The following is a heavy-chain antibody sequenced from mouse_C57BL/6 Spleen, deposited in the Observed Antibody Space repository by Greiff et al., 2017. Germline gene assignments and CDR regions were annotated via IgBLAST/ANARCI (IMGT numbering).Heavy chain of an antibody. Sequence: DVKLVESGGGLVKPGGSLKLSCAASGFTFSSYAMSWVRQTPEKRLEWVATISDGGSYTYYPDNVKGRFTISRDNAKNNLYLQMSHLKSEDTAMYYCARDGYGYDLHWYFDVWGTGTTVTVSS. V-gene: IGHV5-4*01. D-gene: IGHD2-2*01. J-gene: IGHJ1*03. CDR3: ARDGYGYDLHWYFDV. CDR2: ISDGGSYT. CDR1: GFTFSSYA.